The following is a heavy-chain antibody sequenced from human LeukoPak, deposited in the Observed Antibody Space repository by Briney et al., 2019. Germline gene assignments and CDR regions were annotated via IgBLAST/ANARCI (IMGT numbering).Heavy chain of an antibody. CDR3: ARDRLKYYYDSRRYWYFDL. CDR2: IYSGGST. J-gene: IGHJ2*01. D-gene: IGHD3-22*01. Sequence: GGSLRLSCAASGFTVSSNYMSWVRQAPGEGLEWVSVIYSGGSTYYADSVKGRFTISRDNSKNTLYLQMNSLRAEDTAVYYCARDRLKYYYDSRRYWYFDLWGRGTLVTVSS. V-gene: IGHV3-53*01. CDR1: GFTVSSNY.